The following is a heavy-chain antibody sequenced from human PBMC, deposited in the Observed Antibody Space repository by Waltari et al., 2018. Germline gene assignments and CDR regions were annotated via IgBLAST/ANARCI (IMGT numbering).Heavy chain of an antibody. Sequence: EVQLLESGGGLVQPGGSLRLSCVASGFTFGGYTMTWVRQAPGKGLDWVSTIRGSGADTYYADSVKGRFTISRDNSRDTLDLQMNTRTAGDTAIYYCAKSLGDTYGRYPMDYWGQGTLVTVSS. J-gene: IGHJ4*02. CDR3: AKSLGDTYGRYPMDY. D-gene: IGHD3-10*01. CDR2: IRGSGADT. V-gene: IGHV3-23*01. CDR1: GFTFGGYT.